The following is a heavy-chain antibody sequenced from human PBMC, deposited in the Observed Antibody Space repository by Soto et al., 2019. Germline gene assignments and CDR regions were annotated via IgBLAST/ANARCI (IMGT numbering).Heavy chain of an antibody. J-gene: IGHJ4*02. CDR2: IYYSGST. Sequence: QLQLQESGPGLVKPSETLSLTCTVSGGSISSSSYYWGWIRQPPGKGLEWIGSIYYSGSTYYNPSLKSRVTISVDTSKNQFSLKLSSVTAADTAVYYCARSTPGYCSGGSCKPFDYWGQGTLVTVSS. D-gene: IGHD2-15*01. CDR3: ARSTPGYCSGGSCKPFDY. V-gene: IGHV4-39*01. CDR1: GGSISSSSYY.